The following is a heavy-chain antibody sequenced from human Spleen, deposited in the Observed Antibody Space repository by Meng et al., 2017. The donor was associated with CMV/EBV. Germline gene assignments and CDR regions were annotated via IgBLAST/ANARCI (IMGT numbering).Heavy chain of an antibody. CDR3: ATILNSNYIAADY. CDR1: GFAFDNYA. J-gene: IGHJ4*02. V-gene: IGHV3-23*01. Sequence: GESLKISCAASGFAFDNYAMSWVRQAPGKGLEWVSAISGSGRSIYYADSVKGRFTISRDNAKNSLYLQMNSLRAEDTALYYCATILNSNYIAADYWGQGTLVTVSS. D-gene: IGHD4-11*01. CDR2: ISGSGRSI.